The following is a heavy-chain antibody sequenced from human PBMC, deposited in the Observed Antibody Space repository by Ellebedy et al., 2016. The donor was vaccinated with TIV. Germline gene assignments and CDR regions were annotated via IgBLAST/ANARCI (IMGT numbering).Heavy chain of an antibody. CDR3: AREAVTRNYYYGMDV. Sequence: PGGSLRLSCAAPGFIFSSYGMHWVRQAPGKGLEWVAVIRHDGSNKYYADSVKGRFTIARDNSKNTLYLQMNSLRAEDKGIYYYAREAVTRNYYYGMDVWGQGTTVTVFS. V-gene: IGHV3-33*01. D-gene: IGHD4-17*01. CDR1: GFIFSSYG. J-gene: IGHJ6*02. CDR2: IRHDGSNK.